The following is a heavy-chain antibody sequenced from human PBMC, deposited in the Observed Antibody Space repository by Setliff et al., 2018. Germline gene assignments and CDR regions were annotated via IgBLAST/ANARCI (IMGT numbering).Heavy chain of an antibody. J-gene: IGHJ4*02. Sequence: GASVKVSCKSSGFAFTDYGITWVRQVPGQGLEWMGWINNYNFNTQYAQKFQGRVTISADESARTAYMELSSLRFEDTAVYYCARDTRDKYDTSGYYLSFDSWGQGALVTVSS. CDR3: ARDTRDKYDTSGYYLSFDS. CDR2: INNYNFNT. D-gene: IGHD3-22*01. V-gene: IGHV1-18*01. CDR1: GFAFTDYG.